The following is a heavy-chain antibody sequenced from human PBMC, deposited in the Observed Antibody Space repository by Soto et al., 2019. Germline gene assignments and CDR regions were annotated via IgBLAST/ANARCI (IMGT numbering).Heavy chain of an antibody. V-gene: IGHV4-31*03. D-gene: IGHD3-22*01. CDR1: GGSISSGGYY. J-gene: IGHJ4*02. CDR2: IYYSGST. Sequence: SETLSLTCTVSGGSISSGGYYWSWIRQHPGKGLEWIGYIYYSGSTYYNPSLKSRVTISVDTSKNQFSLKLSSVTAADTAVYYCARFDYYGSSGYLDFGPKWGQGTQVTVSS. CDR3: ARFDYYGSSGYLDFGPK.